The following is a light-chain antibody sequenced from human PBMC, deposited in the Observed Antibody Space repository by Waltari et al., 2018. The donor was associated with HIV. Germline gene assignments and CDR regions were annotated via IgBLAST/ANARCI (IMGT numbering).Light chain of an antibody. CDR3: SSYAGSNNWV. J-gene: IGLJ3*02. Sequence: QSALTQPPSASGSPGQSVTISCTGTNSDIGAYNYVSWYQQHPGKAPKFMIYEVNRRPSGVPDRFSGSKSGNTASLTVSGLQAEDEADYYCSSYAGSNNWVFGGGTKLTVI. CDR2: EVN. V-gene: IGLV2-8*01. CDR1: NSDIGAYNY.